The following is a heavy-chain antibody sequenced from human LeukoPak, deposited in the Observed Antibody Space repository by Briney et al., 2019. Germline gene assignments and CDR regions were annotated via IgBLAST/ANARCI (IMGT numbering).Heavy chain of an antibody. Sequence: PGGSLRLSCAASGFAFGDFSINWVRQAPGKGLEWVSAISSTGTYMYYADSVRGRFTISRDNAKNTLYLQMNNLRAEDTALYYCAKERGHSKPFDYWGQGTLVTVSS. J-gene: IGHJ4*02. V-gene: IGHV3-21*04. CDR1: GFAFGDFS. D-gene: IGHD4-23*01. CDR3: AKERGHSKPFDY. CDR2: ISSTGTYM.